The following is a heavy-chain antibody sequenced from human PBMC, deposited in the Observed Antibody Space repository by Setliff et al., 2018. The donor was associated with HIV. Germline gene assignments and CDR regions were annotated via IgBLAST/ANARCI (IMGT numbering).Heavy chain of an antibody. J-gene: IGHJ4*02. CDR3: ARLSGGMVPNY. V-gene: IGHV4-39*01. CDR1: GGSITRTPYY. CDR2: IHHSGTA. Sequence: SETLSLTCTVSGGSITRTPYYWGWIRQPPGTGLEWIGSIHHSGTAYDNPSLKSRVTISVDPSKNPILLRLSSVTAADTAVYYCARLSGGMVPNYWGQGTLVTVSS. D-gene: IGHD3-10*01.